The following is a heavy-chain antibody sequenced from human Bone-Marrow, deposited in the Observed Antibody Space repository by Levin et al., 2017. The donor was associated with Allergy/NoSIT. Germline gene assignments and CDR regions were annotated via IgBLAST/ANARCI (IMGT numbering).Heavy chain of an antibody. V-gene: IGHV3-74*01. Sequence: QAGGSLRLSCAASGFTFSSYWMHWVRQAPGKGLVWVSRINSDGSSTSYADSVKGRFTISRDNAKNTLYLQMNSLRAEDTAVYYCARGADILTGYLSGAFDIWGQGTMVTVSS. D-gene: IGHD3-9*01. CDR3: ARGADILTGYLSGAFDI. CDR1: GFTFSSYW. CDR2: INSDGSST. J-gene: IGHJ3*02.